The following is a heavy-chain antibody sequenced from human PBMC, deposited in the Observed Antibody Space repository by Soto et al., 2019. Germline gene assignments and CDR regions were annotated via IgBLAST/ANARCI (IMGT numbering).Heavy chain of an antibody. Sequence: SETLSLTCTVSGASMTSSHWSWIRQPPGKELEWIGYVYYSGSTNYNRSLKGRVTISLDTYKHLFSLNLKSVTASDTAVDFCVREGEWFGETDFDTWGQGMPVTVSS. V-gene: IGHV4-59*01. CDR2: VYYSGST. CDR3: VREGEWFGETDFDT. J-gene: IGHJ4*02. CDR1: GASMTSSH. D-gene: IGHD3-10*01.